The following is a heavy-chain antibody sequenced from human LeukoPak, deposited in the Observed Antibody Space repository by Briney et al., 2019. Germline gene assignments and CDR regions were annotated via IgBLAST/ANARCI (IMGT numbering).Heavy chain of an antibody. CDR1: GFTFSSYA. J-gene: IGHJ3*02. V-gene: IGHV3-23*01. Sequence: GGSLRLSCAASGFTFSSYAMTWVRQAPGKGLEWVSGITVSGGATFYASSVKGRFFISRDNSKNMLSLQMYSLRAEDTAVYYCAKDIVVVPAAIWGAFHIWGQGTMVTVSS. CDR3: AKDIVVVPAAIWGAFHI. CDR2: ITVSGGAT. D-gene: IGHD2-2*02.